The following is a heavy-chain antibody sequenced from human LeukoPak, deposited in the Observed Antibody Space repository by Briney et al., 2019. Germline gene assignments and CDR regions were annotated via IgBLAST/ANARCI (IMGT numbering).Heavy chain of an antibody. CDR1: GFTFSSYG. CDR2: ISGSGGST. CDR3: ATHSITMVRGVIIMGAFDI. V-gene: IGHV3-23*01. D-gene: IGHD3-10*01. Sequence: PGGSLRLSCAASGFTFSSYGMSWVRQAPGKGLEWVSAISGSGGSTYYADSVKGRFTISRGNSKNTLYLQMNSLRAEDTAVYYCATHSITMVRGVIIMGAFDIWGQGTMVTVSS. J-gene: IGHJ3*02.